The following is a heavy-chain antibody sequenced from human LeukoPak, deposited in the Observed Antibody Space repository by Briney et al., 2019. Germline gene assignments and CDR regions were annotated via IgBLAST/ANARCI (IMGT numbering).Heavy chain of an antibody. CDR1: GGSISSYY. J-gene: IGHJ4*02. D-gene: IGHD6-13*01. CDR3: ARAAAALYYFDY. CDR2: IYYSGST. V-gene: IGHV4-59*01. Sequence: SETLSLTCTVSGGSISSYYWSWIRQPPGKGLEWIGYIYYSGSTNYNPSLKSRVTISVDTSKNQFSLKLSSVTAADTAVYYCARAAAALYYFDYRGQGTLVTVSS.